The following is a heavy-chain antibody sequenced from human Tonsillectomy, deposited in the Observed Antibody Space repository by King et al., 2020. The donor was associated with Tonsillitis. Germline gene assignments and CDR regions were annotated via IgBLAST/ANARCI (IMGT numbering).Heavy chain of an antibody. CDR3: ARTXXSSASXGYFXH. D-gene: IGHD6-13*01. CDR1: GFSLSNSRMG. V-gene: IGHV2-26*01. Sequence: VTLKESGPVLVKPTETLTLTCTVSGFSLSNSRMGVSWIRQPPGKALEWLAHIFSNDEKSYSTFLNTRLTISKDTSKSQVVLTMTNMDPVDTATYYCARTXXSSASXGYFXHWGQXTLVTV. J-gene: IGHJ1*01. CDR2: IFSNDEK.